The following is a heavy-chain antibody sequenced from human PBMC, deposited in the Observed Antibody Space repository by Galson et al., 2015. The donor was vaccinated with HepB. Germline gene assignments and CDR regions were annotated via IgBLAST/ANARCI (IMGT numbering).Heavy chain of an antibody. V-gene: IGHV3-23*01. CDR1: GFTFINYA. CDR2: ISGRGVGT. D-gene: IGHD4-11*01. Sequence: LSLSCAASGFTFINYAMSWVRQAPGKGLEWVSSISGRGVGTTYSADSVKGRFTISRDNSKNTLYLQMNSLRVEDTAVYYCATSDYDNFGPLGWFDPWGQGTQVTVAS. CDR3: ATSDYDNFGPLGWFDP. J-gene: IGHJ5*02.